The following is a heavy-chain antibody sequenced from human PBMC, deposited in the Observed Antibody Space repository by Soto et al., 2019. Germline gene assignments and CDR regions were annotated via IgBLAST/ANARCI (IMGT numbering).Heavy chain of an antibody. CDR2: LGSDGSSP. CDR1: GFTFSSYW. Sequence: EVQLVESGGGLVQPGGSLRLSCAASGFTFSSYWMHWVRQAPGKGLVWVSLLGSDGSSPSYAASVKGRFTISRDNTKNTLSLYMNSLRGEDTAVYYCARGVIARDVFDIWGQGTMVTVSS. J-gene: IGHJ3*02. CDR3: ARGVIARDVFDI. D-gene: IGHD2-21*01. V-gene: IGHV3-74*01.